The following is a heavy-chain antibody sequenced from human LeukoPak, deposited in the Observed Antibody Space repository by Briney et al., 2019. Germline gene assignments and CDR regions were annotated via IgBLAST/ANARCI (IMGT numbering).Heavy chain of an antibody. V-gene: IGHV3-30-3*01. CDR2: ISYDGSNK. CDR3: ARGDQVAVAGTSYYYYYGMDV. CDR1: GFTFSSYA. D-gene: IGHD6-19*01. J-gene: IGHJ6*02. Sequence: PGRSLRLSCAASGFTFSSYAMHWVRQAPGKGLEWVAVISYDGSNKYYADSVKGRFTISRDNSKNTLYLQMNSLRAEDTAVYYCARGDQVAVAGTSYYYYYGMDVWGQGTTVTVSS.